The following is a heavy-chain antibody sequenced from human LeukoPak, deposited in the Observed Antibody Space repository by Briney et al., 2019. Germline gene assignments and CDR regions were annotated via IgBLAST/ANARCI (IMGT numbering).Heavy chain of an antibody. Sequence: PGGSLRLSCAASGFTFSSYSMNWVRQAPGKGLEWVSYISSSSSTIYYADSVKGRFTISKDNAKNSLYLQMNSLRAEDTAVYYCARDNPVGRTGTTGGHGAFDIWGQGTMVTVSS. D-gene: IGHD1-7*01. CDR2: ISSSSSTI. CDR3: ARDNPVGRTGTTGGHGAFDI. V-gene: IGHV3-48*01. J-gene: IGHJ3*02. CDR1: GFTFSSYS.